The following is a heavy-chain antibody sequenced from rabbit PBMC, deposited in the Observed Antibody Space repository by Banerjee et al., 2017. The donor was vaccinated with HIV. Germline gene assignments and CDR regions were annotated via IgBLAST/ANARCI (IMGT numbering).Heavy chain of an antibody. CDR3: ARAGGYRDFGL. D-gene: IGHD2-1*01. CDR1: GFSFSSGYY. V-gene: IGHV1S45*01. J-gene: IGHJ4*01. CDR2: IYTGDGNT. Sequence: QEQLKEIGGGLVQPGGSLTLSCKASGFSFSSGYYMCWVRQAPGKGLEWIACIYTGDGNTYYASWVNGRFTITKTSSTTVTLQMTSLTAADTATYFCARAGGYRDFGLWGPGTLVTVS.